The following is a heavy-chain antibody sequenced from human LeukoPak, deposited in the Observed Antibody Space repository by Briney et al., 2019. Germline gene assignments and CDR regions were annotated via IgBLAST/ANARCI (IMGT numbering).Heavy chain of an antibody. D-gene: IGHD4-17*01. CDR3: ARRAYGDDSFDY. Sequence: GGSLRLSCAASGFTLRSYSMNWVRQAPGKGLEWVSYITSGSSPIYYADSVKGRFTISRDNAKNSLYLQMNSLRDEDTAVYYCARRAYGDDSFDYWGQGTLVTVSS. J-gene: IGHJ4*02. CDR2: ITSGSSPI. V-gene: IGHV3-48*02. CDR1: GFTLRSYS.